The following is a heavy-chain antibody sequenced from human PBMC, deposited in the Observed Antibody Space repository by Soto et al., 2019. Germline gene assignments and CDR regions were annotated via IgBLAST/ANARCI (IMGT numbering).Heavy chain of an antibody. D-gene: IGHD6-13*01. Sequence: PGGSLRLSCVASGFTFSSYAMHWVRQAPGKGLEWVAVISYDGSNKYYADSVKGRFTISRDNSKNTLYLQMNSLRAEDTAVYYCARERYSSSWYRTYYYYGMDVWGQGTTVTVSS. CDR2: ISYDGSNK. J-gene: IGHJ6*02. CDR3: ARERYSSSWYRTYYYYGMDV. V-gene: IGHV3-30-3*01. CDR1: GFTFSSYA.